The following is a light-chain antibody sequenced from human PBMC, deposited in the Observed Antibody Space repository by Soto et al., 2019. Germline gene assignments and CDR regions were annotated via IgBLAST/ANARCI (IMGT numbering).Light chain of an antibody. Sequence: DIQMTQSPSSLSASVGDRVTITCRASQDISNYLNWYQQRPGKAHKLLIYEASNLERGVPSRFGGTRSGTHFTFAITSPQPEAVATYDGQQSDCLPTTFGHGTRLE. J-gene: IGKJ5*01. CDR3: QQSDCLPTT. CDR2: EAS. CDR1: QDISNY. V-gene: IGKV1-33*01.